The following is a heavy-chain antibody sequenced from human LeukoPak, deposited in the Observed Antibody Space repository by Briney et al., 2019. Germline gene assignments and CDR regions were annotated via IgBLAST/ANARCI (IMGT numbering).Heavy chain of an antibody. CDR2: TRNKANSYTT. J-gene: IGHJ3*02. Sequence: GGSLRLSCAASGFTFSDRYMDWVRQAPGKGLEWVGRTRNKANSYTTEYAASVKGRFTISRDDSKNSLYLQMNSLKTEDTAVYYCARVSCYDSSGYYAAFDIWGQGTMVTVSS. V-gene: IGHV3-72*01. CDR1: GFTFSDRY. CDR3: ARVSCYDSSGYYAAFDI. D-gene: IGHD3-22*01.